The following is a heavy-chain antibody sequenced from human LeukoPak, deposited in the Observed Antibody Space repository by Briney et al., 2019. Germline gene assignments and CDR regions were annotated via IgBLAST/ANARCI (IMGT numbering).Heavy chain of an antibody. D-gene: IGHD1-26*01. V-gene: IGHV3-30*02. CDR3: AKGLGATTGGAFDI. J-gene: IGHJ3*02. Sequence: GGSLRLSCAASGFTFSSYGMHWVRQAPGKGLEWVAFIRYDGSNKYYADSVKGRFTISRDNSKNTLYLQMNSLRAEDTAVYYCAKGLGATTGGAFDIWGQGTMVTVSS. CDR2: IRYDGSNK. CDR1: GFTFSSYG.